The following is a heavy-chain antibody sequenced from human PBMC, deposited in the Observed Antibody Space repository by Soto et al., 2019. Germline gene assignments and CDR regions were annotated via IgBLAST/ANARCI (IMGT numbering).Heavy chain of an antibody. J-gene: IGHJ3*02. D-gene: IGHD6-19*01. CDR1: GYTLTNYS. Sequence: ASVKVSWKGSGYTLTNYSMHWARQAPGQRLEWMGWMNPLNGDTKYSQRFQGRLTIIRDTSASTAYMELSSLRSEDTAIYYCARGNSGAFDIWGQGTMVTVSS. V-gene: IGHV1-3*01. CDR2: MNPLNGDT. CDR3: ARGNSGAFDI.